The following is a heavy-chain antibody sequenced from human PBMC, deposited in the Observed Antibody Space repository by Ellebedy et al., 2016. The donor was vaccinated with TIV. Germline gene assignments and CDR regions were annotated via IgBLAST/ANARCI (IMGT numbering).Heavy chain of an antibody. Sequence: ASVKVSCKASGYTFTGYYMHWMRQAPGQGLEWMGWINPNSGGTNYAQKFQGWVTMTRDTSISTAYMELSRLRSDDTAVYYCARGGLGHPNNDVEMAPKAGWFDPWGQGTLVTVSS. CDR2: INPNSGGT. CDR1: GYTFTGYY. J-gene: IGHJ5*02. V-gene: IGHV1-2*04. CDR3: ARGGLGHPNNDVEMAPKAGWFDP. D-gene: IGHD5-24*01.